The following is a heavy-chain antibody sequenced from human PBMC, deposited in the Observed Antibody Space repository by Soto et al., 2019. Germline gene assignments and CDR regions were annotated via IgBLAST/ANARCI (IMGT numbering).Heavy chain of an antibody. V-gene: IGHV3-21*01. Sequence: GGSLRLSCAASGFTFSSYSMNWVRQAPGKGLEWVSSISSSSSYIYYADSVKGRFTISRDNAKNSLYLQMNSLRAEDTAVYYCARSPYYYDSSAYLGYWGKGTLVTVSS. CDR2: ISSSSSYI. CDR1: GFTFSSYS. D-gene: IGHD3-22*01. CDR3: ARSPYYYDSSAYLGY. J-gene: IGHJ4*02.